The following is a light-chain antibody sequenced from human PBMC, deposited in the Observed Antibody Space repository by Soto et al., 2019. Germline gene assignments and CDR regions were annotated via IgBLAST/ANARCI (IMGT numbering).Light chain of an antibody. CDR2: DVS. CDR3: QQRTNWPLT. Sequence: TQSPATLSLSPGERATLSCWASQSVSNSLAWYQQRPGQSPRLLIYDVSTRATGIPARFGGSGSGTDFTLTISSLETEDFAVYYCQQRTNWPLTFGGGTKVEI. J-gene: IGKJ4*01. V-gene: IGKV3-11*01. CDR1: QSVSNS.